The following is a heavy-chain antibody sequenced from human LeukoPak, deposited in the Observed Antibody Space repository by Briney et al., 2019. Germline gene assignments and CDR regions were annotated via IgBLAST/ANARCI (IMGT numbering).Heavy chain of an antibody. J-gene: IGHJ4*02. D-gene: IGHD6-13*01. CDR1: GGSISNSSYY. Sequence: SSETLSLTCTVSGGSISNSSYYWGWIRQPPGKGLEWIGSIYYSGSTYYNPSLKSRVTISVDTSKNQFSLKLSSVTAADTAVYYCASHPYSSSWYRGSGYISIAYSGQETLVTVST. CDR2: IYYSGST. V-gene: IGHV4-39*01. CDR3: ASHPYSSSWYRGSGYISIAY.